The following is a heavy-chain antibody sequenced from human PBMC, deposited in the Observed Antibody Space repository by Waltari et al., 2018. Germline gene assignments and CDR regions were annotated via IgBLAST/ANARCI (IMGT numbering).Heavy chain of an antibody. CDR3: ARGREMATRDYYYGMDV. CDR1: GGTFSSYA. Sequence: QVQLVQSGAEVKKPGSSVKVSCKASGGTFSSYAISWVRQAPGQGLEWMGGIIPIFGTANYAQKFQGRVTITADESTSTAYMELSSLRSEDTAVYYCARGREMATRDYYYGMDVWGQGTTVTVSS. CDR2: IIPIFGTA. V-gene: IGHV1-69*13. J-gene: IGHJ6*02. D-gene: IGHD5-12*01.